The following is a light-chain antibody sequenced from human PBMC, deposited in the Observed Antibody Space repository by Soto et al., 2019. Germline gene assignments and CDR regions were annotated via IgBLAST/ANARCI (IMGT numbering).Light chain of an antibody. CDR1: QSVSSN. CDR2: GVS. V-gene: IGKV3-15*01. J-gene: IGKJ4*01. CDR3: QQYNNWPLT. Sequence: EIVMTQSPATLSVSPGETATLSCRASQSVSSNFAWYQQQPGQAPRLLIYGVSTRATGIPARFSGSGSGTEFTLTISSLQSEDFALYYCQQYNNWPLTFGGGTKVEIK.